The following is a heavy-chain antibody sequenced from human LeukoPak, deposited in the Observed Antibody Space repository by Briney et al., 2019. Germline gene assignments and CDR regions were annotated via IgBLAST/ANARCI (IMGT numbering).Heavy chain of an antibody. J-gene: IGHJ4*02. Sequence: PGRSLRLSCAASGFTFDDYAMHWVRQAPGKGLEWVSGISWNSGSIGYADSVKGRFTISRDNAKNSLYLQMNSLRAEDTALYYCARDPYSSGWYGFDYWGQGTLVTVSS. CDR2: ISWNSGSI. V-gene: IGHV3-9*01. CDR3: ARDPYSSGWYGFDY. CDR1: GFTFDDYA. D-gene: IGHD6-19*01.